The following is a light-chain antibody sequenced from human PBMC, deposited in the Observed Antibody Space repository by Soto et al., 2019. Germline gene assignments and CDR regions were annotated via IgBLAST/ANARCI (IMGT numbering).Light chain of an antibody. CDR3: MQALKISFT. J-gene: IGKJ2*01. Sequence: DIVMTQSPLSLPVTPGEPASISCRSSQSLLHSNGYNYLDWYLQKPGQSPQLLIYLGSNRASGVPDRFSGSGSGTDFTLTISRLEPADVWVYYCMQALKISFTFGQGTKLETK. CDR2: LGS. CDR1: QSLLHSNGYNY. V-gene: IGKV2-28*01.